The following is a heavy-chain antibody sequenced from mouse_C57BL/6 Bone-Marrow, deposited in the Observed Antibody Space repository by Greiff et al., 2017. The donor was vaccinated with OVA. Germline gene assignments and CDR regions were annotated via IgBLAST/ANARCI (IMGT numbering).Heavy chain of an antibody. CDR2: IRSKSNNYAT. Sequence: EVKLVESGGGLVQPKGSLKLSCAASGFSFNTYAMNWVRQAPGKGLEWVARIRSKSNNYATYYADSVKDRFTISRDDSESMLYLQMNNLKTEDTAMYYCVRRDWDGYFDVWGTGTTVTVSS. CDR1: GFSFNTYA. CDR3: VRRDWDGYFDV. J-gene: IGHJ1*03. D-gene: IGHD4-1*01. V-gene: IGHV10-1*01.